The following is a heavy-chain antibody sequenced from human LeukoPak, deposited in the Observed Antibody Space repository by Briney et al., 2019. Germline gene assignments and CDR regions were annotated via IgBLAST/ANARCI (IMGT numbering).Heavy chain of an antibody. J-gene: IGHJ4*02. D-gene: IGHD7-27*01. CDR3: ARAPRSWGFDY. Sequence: GASVKVSCKASGYTFTSYDFNWLRQATGQGPEWMGWMNPNSGATGYAQKFQGRVTMTRSASINTAYMELTNLRSEDTAVYYWARAPRSWGFDYWGQGTLVTVSS. CDR2: MNPNSGAT. V-gene: IGHV1-8*01. CDR1: GYTFTSYD.